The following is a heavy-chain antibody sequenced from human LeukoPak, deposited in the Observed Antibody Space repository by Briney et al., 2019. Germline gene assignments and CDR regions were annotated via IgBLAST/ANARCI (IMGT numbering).Heavy chain of an antibody. V-gene: IGHV4-34*01. CDR3: ARSLSGYYDGGHEGQGYYYMDV. CDR2: INNSGGT. D-gene: IGHD3-22*01. Sequence: SETLSLTCVVYGGSFSGYYWSWIRQPPGKGLEWIGEINNSGGTNYTPSLKGRVTISVDTSKNQFSLKLSSVTAADTAMYYCARSLSGYYDGGHEGQGYYYMDVWGNGTTVTVSS. CDR1: GGSFSGYY. J-gene: IGHJ6*03.